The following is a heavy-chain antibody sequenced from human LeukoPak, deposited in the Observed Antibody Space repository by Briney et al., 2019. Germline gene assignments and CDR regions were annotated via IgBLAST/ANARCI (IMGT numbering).Heavy chain of an antibody. V-gene: IGHV3-53*01. Sequence: GGSLRLSCAASGFTVSSNYMSWVRQAPGKGLEWVSFIYSGGSTHYSDSVKGRFTISRDNSKNTLYLQMNSLRAEDTAVCYCARRAGAYSHPYDYWGQGTLVTVSS. CDR3: ARRAGAYSHPYDY. CDR1: GFTVSSNY. D-gene: IGHD4/OR15-4a*01. CDR2: IYSGGST. J-gene: IGHJ4*02.